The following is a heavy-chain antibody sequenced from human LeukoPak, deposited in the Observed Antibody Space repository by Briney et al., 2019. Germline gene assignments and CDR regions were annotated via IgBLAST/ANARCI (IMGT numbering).Heavy chain of an antibody. D-gene: IGHD7-27*01. V-gene: IGHV1-2*02. CDR1: GYTITGYY. J-gene: IGHJ4*02. CDR3: ARDMGTADWGIDY. Sequence: ASVKVSCKASGYTITGYYMHWVRQAPGQGLEWMGWINPNSGGTNYAQKFQGRVTMTRDTSISTAYMELSRLRSDDTAVYYCARDMGTADWGIDYWGQGTLVTVSS. CDR2: INPNSGGT.